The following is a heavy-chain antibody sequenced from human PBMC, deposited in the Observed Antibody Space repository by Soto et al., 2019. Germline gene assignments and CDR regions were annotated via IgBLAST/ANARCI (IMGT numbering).Heavy chain of an antibody. CDR1: GFTFSSYW. V-gene: IGHV3-74*01. J-gene: IGHJ4*02. Sequence: DVKLVESGGGLVQPGESLRLSCAASGFTFSSYWMHWVRQDPGMGLVWVATINTDGTTTQYADSVKGRFTVSRDNARNTLFLQMNGLRAEDTALYYCAKDLSCGQSDYWGQGTLVTVSS. D-gene: IGHD2-21*01. CDR3: AKDLSCGQSDY. CDR2: INTDGTTT.